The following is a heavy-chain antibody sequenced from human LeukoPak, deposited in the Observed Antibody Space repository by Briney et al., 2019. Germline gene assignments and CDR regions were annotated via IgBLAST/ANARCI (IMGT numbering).Heavy chain of an antibody. Sequence: GASVKVSCTASGYTFTSYGISWVRQAPGQGLEWMGWISAYNGNTNYAQKLQGRVTMTTDTSTSTAYMELRSLRSDDTAVYYCAREPDNIAVAGTPDYWGQGTLVTVSS. CDR2: ISAYNGNT. CDR3: AREPDNIAVAGTPDY. J-gene: IGHJ4*02. V-gene: IGHV1-18*01. D-gene: IGHD6-19*01. CDR1: GYTFTSYG.